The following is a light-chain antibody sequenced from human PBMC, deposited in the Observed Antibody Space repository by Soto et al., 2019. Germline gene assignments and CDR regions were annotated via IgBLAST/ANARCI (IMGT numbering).Light chain of an antibody. J-gene: IGKJ4*01. CDR1: QSISSH. CDR2: DVS. V-gene: IGKV3-11*01. Sequence: EIVLTQSPATLSLSPGERATLSCRASQSISSHLAWYQQKPGQAPRLLMYDVSNRATDLPARFSGSGSGTDFTLTISSLEPEDFAVYYCQQRHNWPLTFGGGTKVEIK. CDR3: QQRHNWPLT.